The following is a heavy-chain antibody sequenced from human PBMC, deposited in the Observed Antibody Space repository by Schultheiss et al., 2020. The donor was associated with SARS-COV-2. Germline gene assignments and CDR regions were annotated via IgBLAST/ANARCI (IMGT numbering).Heavy chain of an antibody. CDR2: IYYTGST. Sequence: ESLKISCTVSGGSISSYYWSWIRQPPGKGLEWIGYIYYTGSTNYNPSLKSRITISVDTSKNQFSLKLSSVTAADTAVYYCARYYDFWSGLDVWGKGTTVTVSS. D-gene: IGHD3-3*01. J-gene: IGHJ6*04. V-gene: IGHV4-59*01. CDR1: GGSISSYY. CDR3: ARYYDFWSGLDV.